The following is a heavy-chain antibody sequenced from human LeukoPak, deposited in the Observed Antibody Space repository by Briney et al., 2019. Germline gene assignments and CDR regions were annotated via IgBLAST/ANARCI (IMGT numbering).Heavy chain of an antibody. CDR3: ARLPPSYTIFGVVSDY. Sequence: ASVKVSCKASAGTFSSYAISWVRQAPGQGLEWMGGITPIFGTANYAQKFQGRVTITADESSSTAYMELSSLRSEGTAVYYCARLPPSYTIFGVVSDYWGQGTLVTVSS. CDR2: ITPIFGTA. V-gene: IGHV1-69*01. D-gene: IGHD3-3*01. J-gene: IGHJ4*02. CDR1: AGTFSSYA.